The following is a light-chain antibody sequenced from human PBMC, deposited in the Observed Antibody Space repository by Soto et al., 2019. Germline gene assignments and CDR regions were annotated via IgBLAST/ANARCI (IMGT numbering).Light chain of an antibody. Sequence: QSVLTQPRSVSGSPGQSVTISCTGTSSDVGGYNYVSWYQQHPGKAPKLMIYDVNKRPSGVPDRFSGSKSGNTASLTISGLQAEDEADYYCCSYAGSYTLVFGTGNKVTV. J-gene: IGLJ1*01. V-gene: IGLV2-11*01. CDR3: CSYAGSYTLV. CDR2: DVN. CDR1: SSDVGGYNY.